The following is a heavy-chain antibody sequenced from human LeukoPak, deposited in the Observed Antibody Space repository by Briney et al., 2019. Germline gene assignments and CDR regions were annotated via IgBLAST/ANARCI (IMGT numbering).Heavy chain of an antibody. CDR2: ISYDGSNK. J-gene: IGHJ4*02. D-gene: IGHD2-15*01. Sequence: WVAVISYDGSNKYYADSVKGRFTISRDNSKNTLYLQMNSLRAEDTAVYYCARARALGGLDYWGQGTLVTVSS. CDR3: ARARALGGLDY. V-gene: IGHV3-30-3*01.